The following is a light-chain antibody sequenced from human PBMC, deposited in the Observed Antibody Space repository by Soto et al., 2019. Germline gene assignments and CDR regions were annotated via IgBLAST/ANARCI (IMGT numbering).Light chain of an antibody. J-gene: IGLJ1*01. CDR1: SSDVNDYKF. CDR3: CSYAGTYSYV. Sequence: QPGLTQPRSVCGSPGQSVTISCNGTSSDVNDYKFVSWYQQHPGKAPKLMIFDVSERPSGVPDRFSASKSGNTASLSISGLQAEDEADYYCCSYAGTYSYVFGSGTKVTVL. V-gene: IGLV2-11*01. CDR2: DVS.